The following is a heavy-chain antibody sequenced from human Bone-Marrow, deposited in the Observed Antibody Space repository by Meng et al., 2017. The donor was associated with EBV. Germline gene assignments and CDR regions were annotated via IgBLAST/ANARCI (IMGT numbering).Heavy chain of an antibody. D-gene: IGHD2-15*01. V-gene: IGHV4-39*07. J-gene: IGHJ5*02. CDR3: AERYSTMWGKWFDP. CDR2: IYYSGST. CDR1: GGSISSSSYY. Sequence: QVQLQQWGAGLLKPSEXLSLTCTVSGGSISSSSYYWGWIRQPPGKGLEWVGSIYYSGSTNYNPSLKSRVTISVDTSKNQFSLKLNSVTAADTAVYYCAERYSTMWGKWFDPWGQGTLVTVSS.